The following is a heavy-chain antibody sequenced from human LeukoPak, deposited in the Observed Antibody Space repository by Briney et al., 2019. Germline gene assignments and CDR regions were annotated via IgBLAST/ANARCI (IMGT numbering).Heavy chain of an antibody. V-gene: IGHV3-11*06. CDR2: ISSSSSYT. CDR3: ARPRGGAYAGAFDI. J-gene: IGHJ3*02. CDR1: GFTFSDYY. D-gene: IGHD1-26*01. Sequence: GGSLRLSCAASGFTFSDYYMSWIRQAPGKGLEWVSYISSSSSYTNYADSVKGRFTISRDNAKNSLYLQIHSLRTEDTAVYYCARPRGGAYAGAFDIWGQGTMVTVSS.